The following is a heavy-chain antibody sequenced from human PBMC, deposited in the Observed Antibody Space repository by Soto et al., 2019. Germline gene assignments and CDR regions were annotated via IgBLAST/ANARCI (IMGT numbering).Heavy chain of an antibody. CDR1: GGSISSYY. D-gene: IGHD3-10*01. V-gene: IGHV4-59*08. CDR3: GDLLWSHPTGFTP. CDR2: IYYSGST. Sequence: SETLSLTCTVAGGSISSYYWSWIRQPPGKGLEWIGYIYYSGSTNYNPSLKSRVTISVDTSKNQFSLKLSSVTAADTAVYYCGDLLWSHPTGFTPRGKGTLVTVSS. J-gene: IGHJ5*02.